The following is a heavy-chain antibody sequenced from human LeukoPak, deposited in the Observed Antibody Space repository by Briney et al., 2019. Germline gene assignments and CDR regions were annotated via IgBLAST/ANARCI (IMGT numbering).Heavy chain of an antibody. V-gene: IGHV3-30*02. D-gene: IGHD2/OR15-2a*01. CDR3: AKNRGAPL. J-gene: IGHJ4*02. CDR1: GLTFSMPA. Sequence: GGSLRLSCAASGLTFSMPAMDWVRQAPGKGLEWVAFIQNDGNSKNYADSVKGRFTISRDNSKNTLYLQMNSLRAEDTAIYYCAKNRGAPLWGQGTLVTVSS. CDR2: IQNDGNSK.